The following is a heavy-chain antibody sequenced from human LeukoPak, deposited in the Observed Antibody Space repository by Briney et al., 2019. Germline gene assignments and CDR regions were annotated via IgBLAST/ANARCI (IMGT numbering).Heavy chain of an antibody. V-gene: IGHV3-7*03. J-gene: IGHJ4*02. CDR2: IKEDGSEK. CDR3: ARNVGWFRFDY. CDR1: GYTFSTYW. D-gene: IGHD2-15*01. Sequence: GGSLRLSCAASGYTFSTYWMDWVRQAPGKGLEWVANIKEDGSEKYYEDSVKGRFTISRDNAKNSLYLQMNSLRAEDTAVYYCARNVGWFRFDYWGQGTLVTVSS.